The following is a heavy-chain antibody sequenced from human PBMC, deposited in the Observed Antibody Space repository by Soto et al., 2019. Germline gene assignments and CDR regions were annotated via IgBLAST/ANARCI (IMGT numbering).Heavy chain of an antibody. J-gene: IGHJ3*02. CDR2: ISGSGGST. D-gene: IGHD1-26*01. CDR1: GFTFSSYA. V-gene: IGHV3-23*01. CDR3: AKDLLAEWELLRPDAFDI. Sequence: GGSLRLSCAASGFTFSSYAMSWVRQAPGKGLEWVSAISGSGGSTYYADSVKGWFTISRDNSKNTLYLQMNSLRAEDTAVYYCAKDLLAEWELLRPDAFDIWGQGTMVTVSS.